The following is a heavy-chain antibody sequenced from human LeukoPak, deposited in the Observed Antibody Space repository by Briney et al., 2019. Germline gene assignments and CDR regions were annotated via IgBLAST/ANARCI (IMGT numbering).Heavy chain of an antibody. CDR3: ARLSGAPIRHPIYHFDY. CDR1: GGSISSYY. V-gene: IGHV4-59*04. CDR2: IYHSGST. Sequence: SETLSLTCTVSGGSISSYYWGWIRQPPGKGLEWIGNIYHSGSTYKNPSLKSRVTISLDTSKNQFSLNLSSVTAADTAMYYCARLSGAPIRHPIYHFDYWGQGTLVTVSS. J-gene: IGHJ4*02. D-gene: IGHD2-2*02.